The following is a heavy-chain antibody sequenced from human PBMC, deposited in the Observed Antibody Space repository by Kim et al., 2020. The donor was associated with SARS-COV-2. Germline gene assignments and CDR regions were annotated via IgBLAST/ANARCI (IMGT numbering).Heavy chain of an antibody. CDR1: VYTLTELS. Sequence: ASVKVSCKVSVYTLTELSMHWVRQAPGKGLEWMGGFYPEDGETIYAQKFQGRVTMTEDTSTDTAYIELSSLRSEDTAVYYCATPLASSAYYHPAFDYWGQGTLVTVSS. CDR2: FYPEDGET. J-gene: IGHJ4*02. CDR3: ATPLASSAYYHPAFDY. V-gene: IGHV1-24*01. D-gene: IGHD3-22*01.